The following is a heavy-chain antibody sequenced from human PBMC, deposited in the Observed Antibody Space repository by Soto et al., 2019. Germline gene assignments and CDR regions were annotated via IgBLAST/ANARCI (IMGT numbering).Heavy chain of an antibody. CDR2: SRNRVNSHTT. Sequence: EVQLVESGGGLVQPGGSLRLSCAASGFTFSDHYMDWVRQAPGKGLEWVARSRNRVNSHTTEYAASVKGRFTISRDESKSSLYLQMNSLKIEDTAVYYCTRGLLGGAPSYTFHGIDVWGQGPTVTVSS. J-gene: IGHJ6*01. V-gene: IGHV3-72*01. CDR1: GFTFSDHY. CDR3: TRGLLGGAPSYTFHGIDV. D-gene: IGHD1-26*01.